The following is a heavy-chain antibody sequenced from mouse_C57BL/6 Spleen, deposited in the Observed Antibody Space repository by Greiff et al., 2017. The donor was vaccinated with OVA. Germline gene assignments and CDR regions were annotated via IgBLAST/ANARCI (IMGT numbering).Heavy chain of an antibody. D-gene: IGHD1-1*01. Sequence: VQLQQSGAELMKPGASVKLSCKATGYTFTGYWIEWVKQRPGHGLEWIGEILPGSGSTNYNDKFKGKATFTADTSSNTAYMQLSSLTTEDSAIYYCARGAENYGSSYWYFDVWGTGTTVTVSS. V-gene: IGHV1-9*01. CDR2: ILPGSGST. CDR1: GYTFTGYW. CDR3: ARGAENYGSSYWYFDV. J-gene: IGHJ1*03.